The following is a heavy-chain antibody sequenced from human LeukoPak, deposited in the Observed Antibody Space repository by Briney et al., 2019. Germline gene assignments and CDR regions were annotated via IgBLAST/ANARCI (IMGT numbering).Heavy chain of an antibody. Sequence: PSETLSLTCTVSGGSITNYYWNWIRQPPGKGLEWIGYAFHIGETSYNPSLKSRIIISVDTSKNQFSLTLSSVTAADTAVYYCARRQPRYCTGTSCYADAFDIWGQGTMVTVSS. CDR3: ARRQPRYCTGTSCYADAFDI. J-gene: IGHJ3*02. CDR1: GGSITNYY. V-gene: IGHV4-59*08. CDR2: AFHIGET. D-gene: IGHD2-2*01.